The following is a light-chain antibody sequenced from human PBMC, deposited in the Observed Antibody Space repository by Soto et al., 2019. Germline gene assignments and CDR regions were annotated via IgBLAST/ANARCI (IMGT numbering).Light chain of an antibody. V-gene: IGLV2-14*03. J-gene: IGLJ2*01. Sequence: QSALTQPASVSGSPGQSITISCTGTRSDIGAYNFVSWYQQRPGKAPKLMLYDVNIRPSGVSNRFSGSKSGNTASLTISGLQAEDEADYYCTSWTTSTTMIFGGGTQLTVL. CDR2: DVN. CDR3: TSWTTSTTMI. CDR1: RSDIGAYNF.